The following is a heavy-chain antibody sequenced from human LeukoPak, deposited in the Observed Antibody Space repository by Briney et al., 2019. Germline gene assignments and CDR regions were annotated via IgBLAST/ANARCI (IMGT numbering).Heavy chain of an antibody. V-gene: IGHV3-7*01. J-gene: IGHJ5*02. Sequence: PGGSLRLSCAASGFTFSSYWMSWVRQAPGKGLEWVANIKQDGSEKYYVDSVKGRFTISRDNAKNSLYLQMNSLRAEDTAVYYCAKLEYSSGWFGGGVWFDPWGQGTLVTVSS. CDR1: GFTFSSYW. D-gene: IGHD6-19*01. CDR3: AKLEYSSGWFGGGVWFDP. CDR2: IKQDGSEK.